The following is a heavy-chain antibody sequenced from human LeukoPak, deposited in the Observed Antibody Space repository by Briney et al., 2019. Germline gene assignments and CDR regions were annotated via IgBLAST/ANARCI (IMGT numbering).Heavy chain of an antibody. D-gene: IGHD6-19*01. Sequence: GGSLRLSCAASGFTFSSYSMNWVRQAPGKGLGWVSYISSSSSTIYYADSVKGRFTISRDNAKNSLYLQMNSLRAEDTAVYYCARCGRYSSGWYLNYYYGMDVWGQGTTVTVSS. CDR1: GFTFSSYS. CDR3: ARCGRYSSGWYLNYYYGMDV. CDR2: ISSSSSTI. V-gene: IGHV3-48*04. J-gene: IGHJ6*02.